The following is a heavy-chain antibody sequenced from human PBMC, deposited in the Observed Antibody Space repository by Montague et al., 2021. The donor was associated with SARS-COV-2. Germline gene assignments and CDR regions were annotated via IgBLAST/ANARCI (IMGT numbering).Heavy chain of an antibody. Sequence: SETLSLTCTVSGGSISSYYWSWIRQPPGKGLEWIGYIYYSGSTNYNPSLKSRVTISVDTSKTQFSLKLSSVTAADTAVYYCARERVDSSSWYNSYFDYWGQGTLVTVSS. CDR1: GGSISSYY. D-gene: IGHD6-13*01. V-gene: IGHV4-59*01. J-gene: IGHJ4*02. CDR2: IYYSGST. CDR3: ARERVDSSSWYNSYFDY.